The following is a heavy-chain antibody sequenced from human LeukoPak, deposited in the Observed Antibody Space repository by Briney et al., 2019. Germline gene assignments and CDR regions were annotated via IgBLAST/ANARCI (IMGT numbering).Heavy chain of an antibody. CDR3: VRDGEGVAISVNYWFDP. J-gene: IGHJ5*02. CDR1: GYTFTNYF. CDR2: NPSGGST. V-gene: IGHV1-46*01. D-gene: IGHD3-10*01. Sequence: ASVKVSCKASGYTFTNYFMHWVRQAPGQGLEWMGINPSGGSTTYAQKFQGRVTMTRDTSTSTVYMELSSLRSEDTAVYYCVRDGEGVAISVNYWFDPWGQGTLVTVSS.